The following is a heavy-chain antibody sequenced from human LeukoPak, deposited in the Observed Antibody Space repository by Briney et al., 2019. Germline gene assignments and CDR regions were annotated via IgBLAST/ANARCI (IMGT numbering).Heavy chain of an antibody. J-gene: IGHJ4*02. CDR2: ISWDADDA. V-gene: IGHV3-43*01. D-gene: IGHD3-22*01. CDR1: GFKFNDFS. CDR3: TKNTYYYDYSDDSGYYVHFFAH. Sequence: AGGSLSLSCAASGFKFNDFSIHWVRHVPGKGLEWVSLISWDADDAYYADSVKGRFTISRDNNKKSAYLQIRSLRVEDTAIYFCTKNTYYYDYSDDSGYYVHFFAHGGRGTLVTVSS.